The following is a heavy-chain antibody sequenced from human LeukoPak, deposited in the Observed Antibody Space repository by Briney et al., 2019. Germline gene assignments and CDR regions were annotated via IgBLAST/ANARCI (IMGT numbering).Heavy chain of an antibody. CDR2: IRSSGSTI. Sequence: PGGSLRLSCAASGFTFSDYYMSWIRQAPGKGLEWVSYIRSSGSTIYYADSVKGRLTISRDNAKKSLYLQMNSLRAEDTAVYYCARARLTDYVWGRRTFDIWGQGTMVTISS. D-gene: IGHD3-16*01. CDR1: GFTFSDYY. J-gene: IGHJ3*02. V-gene: IGHV3-11*04. CDR3: ARARLTDYVWGRRTFDI.